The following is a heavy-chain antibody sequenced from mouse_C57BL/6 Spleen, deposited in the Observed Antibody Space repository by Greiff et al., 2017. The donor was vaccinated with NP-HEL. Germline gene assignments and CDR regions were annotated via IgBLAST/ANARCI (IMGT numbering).Heavy chain of an antibody. CDR2: ISSGGSYT. V-gene: IGHV5-6*01. Sequence: EVHLVESGGDLVKPGGSLKLSCAASGFTFSSYGMSWVRQTPDKRLEWVATISSGGSYTYYPDSVKGRFTISRDNAKNTLYLQMSSLKSEDTAMYYCARQWDYYGSSLYAMDYWGQGTSVTVSS. J-gene: IGHJ4*01. D-gene: IGHD1-1*01. CDR3: ARQWDYYGSSLYAMDY. CDR1: GFTFSSYG.